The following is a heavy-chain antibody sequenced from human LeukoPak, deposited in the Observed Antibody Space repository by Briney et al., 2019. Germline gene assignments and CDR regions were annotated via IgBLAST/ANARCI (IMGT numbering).Heavy chain of an antibody. CDR2: ISYDGSNK. Sequence: GGSLRLSCAASGFNLNNYDMHWVRQAPGKGLEWVAVISYDGSNKYYADSVKGRFTISRDNSKNTLYLQMNSLRAEDTAVYYCARGSYYYDSSALGSDAFDIWGQGTMVTVSS. CDR1: GFNLNNYD. D-gene: IGHD3-22*01. CDR3: ARGSYYYDSSALGSDAFDI. V-gene: IGHV3-30*03. J-gene: IGHJ3*02.